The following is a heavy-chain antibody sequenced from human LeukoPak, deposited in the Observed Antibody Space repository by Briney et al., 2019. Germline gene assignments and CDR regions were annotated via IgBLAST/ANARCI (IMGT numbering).Heavy chain of an antibody. CDR2: INADGSTT. J-gene: IGHJ4*02. CDR1: GSGFTFNNYW. Sequence: QAGGSLRLSCAASGSGFTFNNYWMHWVRQAPGKGVVWVSRINADGSTTSYADSVRGRFTISRDNAKNTLYLQMNSLRAEDTAVYYCATLISGWSLYWGQGTLVTVSS. CDR3: ATLISGWSLY. V-gene: IGHV3-74*01. D-gene: IGHD6-19*01.